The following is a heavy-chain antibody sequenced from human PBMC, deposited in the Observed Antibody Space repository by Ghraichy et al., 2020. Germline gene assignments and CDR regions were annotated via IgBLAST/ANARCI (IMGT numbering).Heavy chain of an antibody. CDR3: ARLFRVPTVTTAYYYGMDV. J-gene: IGHJ6*02. CDR2: MNPNSGNT. CDR1: GYTFTSYD. Sequence: ASVKVSCKASGYTFTSYDINWVRQATGQGLEWMGWMNPNSGNTGYAQKFQGRVTMTRNTSISTAYMELSSLRSEDTAVYYCARLFRVPTVTTAYYYGMDVWGQGTTVTVSS. D-gene: IGHD4-17*01. V-gene: IGHV1-8*01.